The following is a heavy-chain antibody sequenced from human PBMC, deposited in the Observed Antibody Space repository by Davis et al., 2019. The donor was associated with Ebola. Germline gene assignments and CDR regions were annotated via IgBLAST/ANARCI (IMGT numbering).Heavy chain of an antibody. CDR2: IYNSGST. CDR1: GGSISSSNW. CDR3: ARIRHTYFDL. Sequence: SETLSLTCAVSGGSISSSNWWSWVRQPPGKGLEWIGEIYNSGSTNYNPSLKSRVTISVDTSKNQFSLKLSSVTAADTAVYYCARIRHTYFDLWGRGTLVTVSS. V-gene: IGHV4-4*02. J-gene: IGHJ2*01.